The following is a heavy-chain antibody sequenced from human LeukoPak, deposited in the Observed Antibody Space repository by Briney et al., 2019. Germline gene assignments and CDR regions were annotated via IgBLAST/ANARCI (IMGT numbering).Heavy chain of an antibody. CDR1: GFTFDDYA. D-gene: IGHD3-16*01. CDR3: AKDIGGGVYYYYALDV. J-gene: IGHJ6*02. CDR2: ISWNSDNI. V-gene: IGHV3-9*01. Sequence: PGGSLRLSCAASGFTFDDYAMHWVRHAPGKGLEWVSVISWNSDNISYADSVKGRFTISRDNAKNSLYLEVNSLRTEDTALYYCAKDIGGGVYYYYALDVWGQGTTVTVSS.